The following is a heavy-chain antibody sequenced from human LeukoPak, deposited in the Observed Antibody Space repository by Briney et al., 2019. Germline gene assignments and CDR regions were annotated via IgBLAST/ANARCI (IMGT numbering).Heavy chain of an antibody. CDR2: ISDSGGST. D-gene: IGHD6-19*01. CDR1: GFTFSSYA. V-gene: IGHV3-23*01. J-gene: IGHJ4*02. Sequence: GSLRLSCAASGFTFSSYAMSWVRQTPGKGLEWVSGISDSGGSTYYADSVKGRFTISRDNSKNTLYLQMNSLRAEDTAIYYCAKMPVSYSSGWSTFDYWGQGTLVTVSS. CDR3: AKMPVSYSSGWSTFDY.